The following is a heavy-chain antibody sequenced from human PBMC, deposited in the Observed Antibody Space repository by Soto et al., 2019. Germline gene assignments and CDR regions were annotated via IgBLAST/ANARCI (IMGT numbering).Heavy chain of an antibody. CDR1: GGSISSGGYY. J-gene: IGHJ6*02. V-gene: IGHV4-31*03. D-gene: IGHD3-10*01. CDR2: IYYSGST. Sequence: QVQLQESGPGLVKPSQTLSLTCTVSGGSISSGGYYWSWIRQHPGKGLAWIGYIYYSGSTYYNPSHKSRVTXTXXXAXXQFSLKLSSVTAADTAVDYCARELRFGEDYYGMDVWGQGTTVTVSS. CDR3: ARELRFGEDYYGMDV.